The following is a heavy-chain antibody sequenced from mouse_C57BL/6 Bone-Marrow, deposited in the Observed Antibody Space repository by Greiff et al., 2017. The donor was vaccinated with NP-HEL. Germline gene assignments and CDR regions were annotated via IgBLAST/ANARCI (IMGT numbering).Heavy chain of an antibody. Sequence: EVKLVESEGGLVQPGSSMKLSCTASGFTFSDYYMAWVRQVPEKGLEWVANINYDGSSTYSLDSLKSRFIISRDNAKNILYLQMSRLKSEYTATYYCARDPPGEGTWYFDVWGTGTTVTVSS. J-gene: IGHJ1*03. D-gene: IGHD2-13*01. CDR3: ARDPPGEGTWYFDV. CDR2: INYDGSST. CDR1: GFTFSDYY. V-gene: IGHV5-16*01.